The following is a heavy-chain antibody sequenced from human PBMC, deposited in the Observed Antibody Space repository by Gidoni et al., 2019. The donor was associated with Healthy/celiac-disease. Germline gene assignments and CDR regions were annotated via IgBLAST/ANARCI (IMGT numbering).Heavy chain of an antibody. Sequence: QVQLVESGGGLVKPGGSLRLSCAASGFTFSDYYMSWIRQAPGKGLEWVSYISSSSSYTNYADSVKGRFTISRDNAKNSLYLQMNSLRAEDTAVYYCAKGLFGVVTPFDYWGQGTLVTVSS. CDR3: AKGLFGVVTPFDY. V-gene: IGHV3-11*06. D-gene: IGHD3-3*01. J-gene: IGHJ4*02. CDR1: GFTFSDYY. CDR2: ISSSSSYT.